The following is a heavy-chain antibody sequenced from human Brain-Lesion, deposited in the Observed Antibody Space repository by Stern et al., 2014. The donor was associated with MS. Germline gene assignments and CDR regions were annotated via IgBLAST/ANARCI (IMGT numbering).Heavy chain of an antibody. CDR2: VSYDGSNK. V-gene: IGHV3-30*18. J-gene: IGHJ5*02. Sequence: VQLVESGGGVVQPGRPLRLSCVASGFTFGRCAMHWVRQAPGKGLEWVAGVSYDGSNKYYADSVKGRFTISRDNSQKTLYMQMSSLRPEDTAVYYCAKDRQYLTYFFDHWGQGSLVTVSS. D-gene: IGHD2/OR15-2a*01. CDR3: AKDRQYLTYFFDH. CDR1: GFTFGRCA.